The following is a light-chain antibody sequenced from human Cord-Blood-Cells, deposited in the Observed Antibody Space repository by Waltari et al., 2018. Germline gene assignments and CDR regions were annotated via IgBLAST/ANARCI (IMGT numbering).Light chain of an antibody. CDR3: QQWIT. V-gene: IGKV3-20*01. CDR2: GAS. CDR1: QSVSSSY. Sequence: EIVLTQSPGTLSLSPGERATLSCRASQSVSSSYLAWYQQKPGQAPRLLIYGASSRATGIPDRFRGSGSGTDFTLTISRLEPEDFAVYYCQQWITFGQGTRLEIK. J-gene: IGKJ5*01.